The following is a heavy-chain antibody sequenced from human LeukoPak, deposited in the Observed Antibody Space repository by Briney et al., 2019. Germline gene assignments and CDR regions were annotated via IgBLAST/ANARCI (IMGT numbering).Heavy chain of an antibody. CDR2: IYPGDSDT. V-gene: IGHV5-51*01. Sequence: GESLQISCQGSGYSFTSYWIGWVRQLPGKGLEWMGIIYPGDSDTRYSPSFQGQVTISADKSISTAYLQWSSLKASDTAMYYCARRNYGSVLDYWGQGTLVTVSS. CDR3: ARRNYGSVLDY. CDR1: GYSFTSYW. J-gene: IGHJ4*02. D-gene: IGHD3-10*01.